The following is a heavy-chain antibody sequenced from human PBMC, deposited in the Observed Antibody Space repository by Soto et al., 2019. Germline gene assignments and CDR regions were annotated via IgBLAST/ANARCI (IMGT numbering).Heavy chain of an antibody. J-gene: IGHJ4*02. D-gene: IGHD6-19*01. V-gene: IGHV4-61*01. Sequence: SETLSLTCTVSGGSVSSGSYYWSWIRQPPGKGLEWIGYIYYSGSTNYNPSLKSRVTISVDTSKNQFSLKLSSVTAADTAMYYCARENVAVAVLGYWGQGTLVTVSS. CDR1: GGSVSSGSYY. CDR2: IYYSGST. CDR3: ARENVAVAVLGY.